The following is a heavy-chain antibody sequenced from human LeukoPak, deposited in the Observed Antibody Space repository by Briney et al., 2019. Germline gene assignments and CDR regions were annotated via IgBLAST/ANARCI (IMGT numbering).Heavy chain of an antibody. CDR1: GYSFTSYW. CDR3: ARKIGYCSGGSCYYFDY. J-gene: IGHJ4*02. V-gene: IGHV5-51*01. D-gene: IGHD2-15*01. Sequence: GESLKISCKGSGYSFTSYWIGWVRQMPRKGLEWMGIIYPGDSDTRYSPSFQGQVTISADKSISTAYLQWSSLKASDTAMYYCARKIGYCSGGSCYYFDYWGQGTLVTVSS. CDR2: IYPGDSDT.